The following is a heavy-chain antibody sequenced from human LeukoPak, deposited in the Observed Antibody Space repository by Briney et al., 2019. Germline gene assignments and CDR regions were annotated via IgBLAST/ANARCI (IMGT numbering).Heavy chain of an antibody. D-gene: IGHD3-22*01. CDR2: TSSSGSNI. CDR3: VREGDSSGYSN. Sequence: PGGSLRLSCAASGFTFSSYEMNWVRQAPGKGLEWISYTSSSGSNISYADSVKGRFTISRDNAKNSLYLQMNSLRAEDTAVYYCVREGDSSGYSNWGQGTLVTVSS. V-gene: IGHV3-48*03. CDR1: GFTFSSYE. J-gene: IGHJ4*02.